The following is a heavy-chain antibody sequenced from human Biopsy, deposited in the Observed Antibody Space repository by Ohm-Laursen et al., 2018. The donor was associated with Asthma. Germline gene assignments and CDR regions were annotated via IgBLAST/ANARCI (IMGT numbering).Heavy chain of an antibody. D-gene: IGHD6-13*01. V-gene: IGHV4-39*01. CDR3: VRGSSSWHHGPFHYYYGLDV. CDR2: IYYSGTT. J-gene: IGHJ6*02. Sequence: TLSLTCGLSSGSGGYMRSGNYYWGWIRQPPGKGLEWIGSIYYSGTTYYNPSLGSRVTVSADTSKNQFFLKLTSVTAADTAVYYCVRGSSSWHHGPFHYYYGLDVWGQRTTATVSS. CDR1: GGYMRSGNYY.